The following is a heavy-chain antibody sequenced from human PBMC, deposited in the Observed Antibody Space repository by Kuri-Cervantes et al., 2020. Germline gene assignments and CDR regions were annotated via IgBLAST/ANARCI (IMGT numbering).Heavy chain of an antibody. CDR3: ARGRPLGIAVAGSYYYGMDV. CDR1: GYTFTSYD. V-gene: IGHV1-8*01. CDR2: MNPNSGNT. Sequence: ASVKVSCKASGYTFTSYDINWVRQATEQGLEWMGWMNPNSGNTGYAQKFQGRVTMTRNTSISTAYMELSSLRSEDTAVYYCARGRPLGIAVAGSYYYGMDVWGQGTTVTVSS. D-gene: IGHD6-19*01. J-gene: IGHJ6*02.